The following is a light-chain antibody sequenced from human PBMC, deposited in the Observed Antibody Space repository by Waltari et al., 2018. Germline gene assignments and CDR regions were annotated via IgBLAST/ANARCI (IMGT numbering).Light chain of an antibody. CDR1: QDISNY. V-gene: IGKV1-33*01. CDR3: QQYDNLPLT. Sequence: DIQMTQSPSSLSASVGDRVTITSQASQDISNYLNRYQQKPGKAPKLLIYDASNLETGVPSRFSGSGSGTDFTFTISSLQPEDIATYYCQQYDNLPLTFGGGTKVEIK. J-gene: IGKJ4*01. CDR2: DAS.